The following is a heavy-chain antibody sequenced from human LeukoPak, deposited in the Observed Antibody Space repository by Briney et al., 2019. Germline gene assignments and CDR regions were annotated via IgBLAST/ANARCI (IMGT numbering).Heavy chain of an antibody. J-gene: IGHJ4*02. Sequence: GGSLRLSCAASAFTFNNYDMHWVRQAPGKGLEWVTFIRYDGSNKYYADFVEGGFTISRDNSKNTLYLLMNSLRAEDTAVYYCAKDSGSYYTSDYWGQGTLVTVSS. CDR1: AFTFNNYD. CDR2: IRYDGSNK. V-gene: IGHV3-30*02. CDR3: AKDSGSYYTSDY. D-gene: IGHD3-10*01.